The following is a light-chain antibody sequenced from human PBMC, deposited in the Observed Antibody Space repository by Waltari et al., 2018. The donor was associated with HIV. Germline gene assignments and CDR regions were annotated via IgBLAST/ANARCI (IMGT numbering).Light chain of an antibody. CDR2: NND. Sequence: QSVLTQPSSASGTPGQRVTISCSGRFPKVNWSQHVKGAAPKLLIYNNDQRPSEVPDRFSGSKSDTSASLAISGLQTEDEADYYCATWDDSLAGLWVFGGGTRMTVL. V-gene: IGLV1-44*01. J-gene: IGLJ3*02. CDR1: FPK. CDR3: ATWDDSLAGLWV.